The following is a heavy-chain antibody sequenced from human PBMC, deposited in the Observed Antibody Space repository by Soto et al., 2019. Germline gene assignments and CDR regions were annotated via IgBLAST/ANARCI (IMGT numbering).Heavy chain of an antibody. V-gene: IGHV3-30*18. J-gene: IGHJ4*02. D-gene: IGHD6-19*01. CDR2: ISYDGSNK. CDR1: GFTFSSYG. Sequence: GGSLRLSCAASGFTFSSYGMHWVRQAPGKGLEWVAVISYDGSNKYYADSVKGRFTISRDNSKNTLYLQMNSLRAEDTAVYYCAKDFTAVAEFCFDYWGQGTLVTVSS. CDR3: AKDFTAVAEFCFDY.